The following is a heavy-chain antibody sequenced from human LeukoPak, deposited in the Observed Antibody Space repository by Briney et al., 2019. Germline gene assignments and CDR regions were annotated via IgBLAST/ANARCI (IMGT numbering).Heavy chain of an antibody. V-gene: IGHV3-33*01. CDR1: GFTFSSYG. CDR2: IWYDGSNK. CDR3: ARGRYQLLWGDY. D-gene: IGHD2-2*01. Sequence: PGGSLRLSCAASGFTFSSYGMHWGRQAPGKGLEWVAVIWYDGSNKYYADSVKGRFTISRDNSKNTLYLQMNSLRAEDTAVYCCARGRYQLLWGDYWGQGTLVTVSS. J-gene: IGHJ4*02.